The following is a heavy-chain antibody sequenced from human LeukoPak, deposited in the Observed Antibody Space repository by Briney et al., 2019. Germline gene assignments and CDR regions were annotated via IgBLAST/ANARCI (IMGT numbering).Heavy chain of an antibody. CDR3: ARDLRRGYSGYDPY. CDR2: ISSSSSTI. Sequence: GGSLRLSCAASGFTFSSYSMNWVRQAPGKGLEWVSYISSSSSTIYYADSVKGRFTVSRDNAENSLYLQMNSLRAEDTAVYYCARDLRRGYSGYDPYWGQGTLVTVSS. V-gene: IGHV3-48*04. J-gene: IGHJ4*02. CDR1: GFTFSSYS. D-gene: IGHD5-12*01.